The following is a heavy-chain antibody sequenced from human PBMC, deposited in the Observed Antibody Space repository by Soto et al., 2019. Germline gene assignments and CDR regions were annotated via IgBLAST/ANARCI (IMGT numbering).Heavy chain of an antibody. CDR2: VYYSGST. CDR3: ARHTVIAAAAPGRY. V-gene: IGHV4-4*02. J-gene: IGHJ4*02. Sequence: LSLTCAVSGDSISSDKWWSWVRQPPGKGLEWIGEVYYSGSTYSNPSLKSRVTISVDTSKNQFSLKLSSVTAADTAVYYCARHTVIAAAAPGRYWGQGTLVTVSS. CDR1: GDSISSDKW. D-gene: IGHD6-13*01.